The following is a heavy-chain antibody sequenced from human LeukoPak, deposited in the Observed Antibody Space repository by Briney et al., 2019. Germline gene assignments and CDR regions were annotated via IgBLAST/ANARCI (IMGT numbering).Heavy chain of an antibody. CDR3: GRGPPQYGSGSYGVWLDP. V-gene: IGHV4-34*01. Sequence: SETLSLTCAVYGGSFSGYYWSWIRQPPGKGLEGIGEINHSGSTNYSPSLKSRVTISVDTSKNQFSLKISSVTAADTAVYYCGRGPPQYGSGSYGVWLDPWGQGTLVTVSS. D-gene: IGHD3-10*01. CDR1: GGSFSGYY. J-gene: IGHJ5*02. CDR2: INHSGST.